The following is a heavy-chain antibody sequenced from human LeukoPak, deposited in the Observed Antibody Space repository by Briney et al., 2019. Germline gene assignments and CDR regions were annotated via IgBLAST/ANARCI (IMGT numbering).Heavy chain of an antibody. D-gene: IGHD2-21*02. CDR2: IYYSGST. CDR3: ARQSKVAYCGSDCFYFDY. CDR1: GGSISSYY. Sequence: SETLSLTCTVSGGSISSYYWSWIRQPPGKGLEWIGYIYYSGSTNYTPSLKSRVTISVDTSKNQFSLKLSSVTAADTAVYFCARQSKVAYCGSDCFYFDYWGRGALVTVSS. J-gene: IGHJ4*02. V-gene: IGHV4-59*08.